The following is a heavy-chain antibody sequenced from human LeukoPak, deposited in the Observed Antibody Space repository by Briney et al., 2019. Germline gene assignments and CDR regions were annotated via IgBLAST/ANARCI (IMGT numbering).Heavy chain of an antibody. V-gene: IGHV3-7*03. CDR1: GLRFGGIW. D-gene: IGHD5-24*01. CDR2: IKEDGTET. CDR3: AKEGRSLQTY. Sequence: GGPLRLSGEASGLRFGGIWMSWVGLLPGKGLEWVANIKEDGTETYYVDSVKGRFTISRDNAKNSLYLQMNSLRVEDTAVYYCAKEGRSLQTYWGQGTLVTVSS. J-gene: IGHJ4*02.